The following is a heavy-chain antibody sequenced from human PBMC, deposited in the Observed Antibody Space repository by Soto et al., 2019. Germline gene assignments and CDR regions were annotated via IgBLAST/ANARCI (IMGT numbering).Heavy chain of an antibody. J-gene: IGHJ3*02. CDR2: IKSKTAGGTT. CDR1: SVSNAW. Sequence: SVSNAWMNWVRQAPGKGLEWVGRIKSKTAGGTTDYAAPVKGRFTISRDDSKNTLYLQMNSLKTEDTAVYYCNTDPSRITMIVVVIDAFDIWGQGTMVTVSS. D-gene: IGHD3-22*01. V-gene: IGHV3-15*07. CDR3: NTDPSRITMIVVVIDAFDI.